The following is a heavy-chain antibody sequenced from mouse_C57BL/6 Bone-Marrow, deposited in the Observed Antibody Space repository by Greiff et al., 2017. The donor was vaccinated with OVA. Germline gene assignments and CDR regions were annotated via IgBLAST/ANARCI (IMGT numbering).Heavy chain of an antibody. Sequence: EVQLQEPGPGLVKPSQSLSLTCSVTGYSITSGYYWNWIRQFPGNKLEWMGYISYDGSNNYNPSLKNRISITRDTSKNQFFLKLNSVTTEDTATYYCARVTYYYGSSYGYWYFDVWGTGTTVTVSS. CDR2: ISYDGSN. CDR3: ARVTYYYGSSYGYWYFDV. D-gene: IGHD1-1*01. J-gene: IGHJ1*03. CDR1: GYSITSGYY. V-gene: IGHV3-6*01.